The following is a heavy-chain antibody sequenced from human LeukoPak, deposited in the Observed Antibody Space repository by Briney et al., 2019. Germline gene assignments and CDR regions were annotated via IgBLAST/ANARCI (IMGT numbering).Heavy chain of an antibody. V-gene: IGHV3-23*01. Sequence: GGSLRLSCAASGFTFSSYAMSWVRQAPGKGLEWVSAISGSGGSTYYADSVKGRFTISRDNSKNTLYLQMNSLRAEDTAVYYCARDRGIAVAYYDYWGQGNLVTVSS. J-gene: IGHJ4*02. CDR2: ISGSGGST. CDR1: GFTFSSYA. CDR3: ARDRGIAVAYYDY. D-gene: IGHD6-19*01.